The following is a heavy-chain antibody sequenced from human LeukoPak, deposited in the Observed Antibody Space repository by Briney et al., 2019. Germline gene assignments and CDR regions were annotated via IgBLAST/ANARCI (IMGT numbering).Heavy chain of an antibody. V-gene: IGHV1-8*03. Sequence: ASVKVSCKASGYTFTSYDINWVRQATGQGLEWMGWMNPNSGNTGYAQKFQGRVTITRNTSMSTAYMELSSLRSEDTAVYYCARGITILEWLSKLSYYYYYYMDVWGKGTTVTVSS. CDR1: GYTFTSYD. D-gene: IGHD3-3*01. CDR2: MNPNSGNT. CDR3: ARGITILEWLSKLSYYYYYYMDV. J-gene: IGHJ6*03.